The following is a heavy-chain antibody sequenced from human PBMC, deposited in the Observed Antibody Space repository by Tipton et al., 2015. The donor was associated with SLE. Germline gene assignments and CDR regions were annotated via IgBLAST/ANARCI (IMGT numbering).Heavy chain of an antibody. V-gene: IGHV4-61*10. CDR3: ARSPYGSGNYDY. CDR2: IYHSGST. Sequence: TLSLTCTVSGGSISSGSYYWSWIRQPAGKGLEWIGSIYHSGSTYYNPSLKSRVTISVDTSKNQFSLKLSSVTAADTAVYYCARSPYGSGNYDYWGQGTLVTVSS. CDR1: GGSISSGSYY. J-gene: IGHJ4*02. D-gene: IGHD3-10*01.